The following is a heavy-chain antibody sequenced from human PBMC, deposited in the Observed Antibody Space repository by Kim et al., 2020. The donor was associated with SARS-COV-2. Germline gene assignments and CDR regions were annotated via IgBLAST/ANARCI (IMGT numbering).Heavy chain of an antibody. V-gene: IGHV3-30*18. CDR3: AKRPGSDY. D-gene: IGHD7-27*01. J-gene: IGHJ4*02. CDR2: ISYDGSNK. Sequence: GGSLRLSCAASGFTFSSYDMHWVRQAPGKGLEWVALISYDGSNKYYADSVKGRFTISRDNSKNTLYLQMNSLRTEDTAVYYCAKRPGSDYWGQGTLVTVSS. CDR1: GFTFSSYD.